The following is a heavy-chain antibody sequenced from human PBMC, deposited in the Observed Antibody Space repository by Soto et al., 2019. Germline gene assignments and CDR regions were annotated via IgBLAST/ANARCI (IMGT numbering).Heavy chain of an antibody. J-gene: IGHJ5*02. CDR3: AKYAADWNYADYNWFDP. D-gene: IGHD1-7*01. CDR1: GFTFSSYA. V-gene: IGHV3-23*01. CDR2: ISGSGGST. Sequence: TGGSLRLSCAASGFTFSSYAMSWVSQAPGKGLEWVSAISGSGGSTYYADSVKGRFTISRDNSKNTLYLQMNSLRAEDTAVYYCAKYAADWNYADYNWFDPWGQGTLVTVSS.